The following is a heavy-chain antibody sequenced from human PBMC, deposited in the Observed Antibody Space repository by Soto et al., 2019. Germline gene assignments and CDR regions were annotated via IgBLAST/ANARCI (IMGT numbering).Heavy chain of an antibody. D-gene: IGHD2-2*01. CDR1: GYTFTSYD. CDR2: MNPNSGNT. V-gene: IGHV1-8*01. J-gene: IGHJ6*03. Sequence: QVQLVQSGAEVKKPGASVKVSCKASGYTFTSYDINWVRQATGQGLEWMGWMNPNSGNTGYARKFQGRVTMTRNTSISTAYMELSSLRSEDTAVYYCARGDIVVVPAAKEDGYYYYYYYMDVWGKGTTVTVSS. CDR3: ARGDIVVVPAAKEDGYYYYYYYMDV.